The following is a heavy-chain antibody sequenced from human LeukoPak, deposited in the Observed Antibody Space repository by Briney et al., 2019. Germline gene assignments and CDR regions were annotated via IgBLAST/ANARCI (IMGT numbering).Heavy chain of an antibody. CDR1: GGSIRSGSYY. CDR2: IYYSGST. J-gene: IGHJ4*02. V-gene: IGHV4-61*10. Sequence: SETLSLTCTVSGGSIRSGSYYWSWIRQPAGKGLEWIGYIYYSGSTNYNPSLKSRVTISVDTSKNQFSLRLSSVTAADTAVYYCARASYSYDINGWVPFDYWGQGTLVTVSS. D-gene: IGHD3-22*01. CDR3: ARASYSYDINGWVPFDY.